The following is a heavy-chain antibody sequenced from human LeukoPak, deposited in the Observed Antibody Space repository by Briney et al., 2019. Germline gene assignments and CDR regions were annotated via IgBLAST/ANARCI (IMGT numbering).Heavy chain of an antibody. CDR3: ARDPYYGDYVV. CDR1: GFTFSSYE. D-gene: IGHD4-17*01. V-gene: IGHV3-48*03. J-gene: IGHJ4*02. CDR2: ISSSGSTI. Sequence: GGSLRLSCAASGFTFSSYEMKWVRQAPGKGLEWVSYISSSGSTIYYADSVKGRFTISRDNAKNSLYLQMNSLRAEDTAVYYCARDPYYGDYVVWGQGTLVTVSS.